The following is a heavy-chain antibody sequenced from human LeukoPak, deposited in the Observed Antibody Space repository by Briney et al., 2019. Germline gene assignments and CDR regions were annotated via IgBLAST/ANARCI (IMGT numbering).Heavy chain of an antibody. V-gene: IGHV3-30*18. Sequence: GGSLRLSCAASGLTFSRYVMHWVRQAPGKGLEWVALISYDETNKDYIDSVKGRFTISRDSSKNTLYLQMDSLRAEDTAVYFCAKSGGCGGGGSCTGGYYHGMDVWGQGTTVTVSS. CDR1: GLTFSRYV. CDR2: ISYDETNK. J-gene: IGHJ6*02. CDR3: AKSGGCGGGGSCTGGYYHGMDV. D-gene: IGHD2-15*01.